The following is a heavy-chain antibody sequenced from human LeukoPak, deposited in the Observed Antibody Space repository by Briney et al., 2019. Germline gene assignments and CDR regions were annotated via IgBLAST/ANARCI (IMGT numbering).Heavy chain of an antibody. V-gene: IGHV3-23*01. CDR2: ISGNGDTT. D-gene: IGHD1/OR15-1a*01. J-gene: IGHJ4*02. Sequence: QPGGSLRLSCAASGFTFSNYGLNSVRQAPGKGLEWVSSISGNGDTTHYVDSVKGRFTISRDNSKNTLFLQMNSLRAEDTALYHCVKVSNSDWNMFFDYWGQGTSVTVSS. CDR3: VKVSNSDWNMFFDY. CDR1: GFTFSNYG.